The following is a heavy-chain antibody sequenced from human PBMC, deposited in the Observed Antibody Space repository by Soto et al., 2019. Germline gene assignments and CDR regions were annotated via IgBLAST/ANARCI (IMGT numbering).Heavy chain of an antibody. CDR3: AKDPPAYMAARLGRINYFDY. V-gene: IGHV3-23*01. Sequence: GGSLRLSCAASGFTFSSYAMSWVRQAPGKGLEWFSAISGSGGSTYYADSVKGRFTISRDNSKNTLYLQMNSLRAEDKAVYYCAKDPPAYMAARLGRINYFDYWGQGTLVTVSS. D-gene: IGHD6-6*01. CDR1: GFTFSSYA. J-gene: IGHJ4*02. CDR2: ISGSGGST.